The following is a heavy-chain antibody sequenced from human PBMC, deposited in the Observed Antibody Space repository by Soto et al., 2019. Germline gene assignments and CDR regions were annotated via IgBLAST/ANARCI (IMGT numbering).Heavy chain of an antibody. V-gene: IGHV4-30-2*06. CDR2: IYHSGST. CDR3: FSASAVAVGNCFDT. CDR1: GGSINSGRSS. J-gene: IGHJ5*02. D-gene: IGHD6-13*01. Sequence: SETPSLNCSVSGGSINSGRSSWNWIRQSPGKGLEWIASIYHSGSTYYNPSLKSRVSISVDRTENQFSLRLRTGAAPDTAGDDGFSASAVAVGNCFDTWRPGNRVT.